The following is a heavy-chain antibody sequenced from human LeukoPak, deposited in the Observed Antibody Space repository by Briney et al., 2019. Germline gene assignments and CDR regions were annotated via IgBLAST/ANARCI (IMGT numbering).Heavy chain of an antibody. V-gene: IGHV4-30-4*08. Sequence: SETLSLTCTVSGGSISSGDYYWSWIRQPPGKGLEWIGYIYYSGSTYYNPSLKSRVTISVDTSKNQFSLKLSSVTAADTAVYYCARDLVVPAAVLGWFDPWGQGTLVTVSS. D-gene: IGHD2-2*01. J-gene: IGHJ5*02. CDR1: GGSISSGDYY. CDR2: IYYSGST. CDR3: ARDLVVPAAVLGWFDP.